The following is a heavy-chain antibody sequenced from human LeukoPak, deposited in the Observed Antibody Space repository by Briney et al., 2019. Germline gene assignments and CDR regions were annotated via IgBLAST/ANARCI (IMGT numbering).Heavy chain of an antibody. CDR1: GGSISSHY. V-gene: IGHV4-59*11. CDR3: ARLYDSSTYTNWLDP. Sequence: SETLSLTCTVSGGSISSHYWSWIRQPPGKGLEWIGYICYSGSTKHNPSLKSRVTISVDTSNNQFSLKLSSVTAADTAVYYCARLYDSSTYTNWLDPWGQGTLVTVSS. J-gene: IGHJ5*02. D-gene: IGHD3-22*01. CDR2: ICYSGST.